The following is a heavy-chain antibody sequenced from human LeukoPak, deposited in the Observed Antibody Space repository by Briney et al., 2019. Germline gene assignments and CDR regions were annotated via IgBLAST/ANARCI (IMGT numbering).Heavy chain of an antibody. CDR2: IHGSGNT. CDR3: ARETMLAGFASGLGFNY. CDR1: GGSISSSSYY. J-gene: IGHJ4*02. V-gene: IGHV4-61*01. D-gene: IGHD6-19*01. Sequence: SETLSLTCTVSGGSISSSSYYWGWIRQPPGKGLEWIGNIHGSGNTNYNPSLKSRLSMSLDTSRNQVSMNLTSVTAADTATYYCARETMLAGFASGLGFNYWGQGILVIVSS.